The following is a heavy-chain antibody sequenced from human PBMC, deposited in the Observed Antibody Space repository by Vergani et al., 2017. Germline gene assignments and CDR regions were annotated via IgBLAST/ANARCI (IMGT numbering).Heavy chain of an antibody. J-gene: IGHJ4*02. CDR1: GGTFSSYT. D-gene: IGHD1-1*01. CDR2: IIPILGIA. CDR3: ATPSGVHERGGFDY. Sequence: QVQLVQSGAEVKKPGSSVKVSCKASGGTFSSYTISWVRQAPGQGLEWMGRIIPILGIANYAQKFQGRVTITADESTSTAYMELSSLRSEDTAVYYCATPSGVHERGGFDYWGQGTLVTVSS. V-gene: IGHV1-69*02.